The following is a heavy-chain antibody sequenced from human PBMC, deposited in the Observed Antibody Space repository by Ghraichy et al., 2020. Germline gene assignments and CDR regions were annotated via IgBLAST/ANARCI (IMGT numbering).Heavy chain of an antibody. D-gene: IGHD1-26*01. Sequence: GGSLRLSCAASGFTVSSNYRSWVRQAPGKGREWASVIYSGGSTYYANSVKGRFTISRDDSKNTLYLQMNSLRAEDTAVYYCARELVGAFFDYWGQGTLVTVSS. V-gene: IGHV3-53*01. CDR1: GFTVSSNY. CDR3: ARELVGAFFDY. CDR2: IYSGGST. J-gene: IGHJ4*02.